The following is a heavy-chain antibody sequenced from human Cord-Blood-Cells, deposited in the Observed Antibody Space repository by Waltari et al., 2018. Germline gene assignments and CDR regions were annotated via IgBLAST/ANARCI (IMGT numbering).Heavy chain of an antibody. V-gene: IGHV4-39*01. J-gene: IGHJ5*02. CDR2: IFYRGST. Sequence: QLQLQESGPGLVKPSETLSLTCTVSGGSISSSCYYWGWIRQPPGKGLEWIGSIFYRGSTSYNPSLKSRVTIPVDTSKNQFSLKLSSVTAADTAVYYCARQTGNWFDPWGQGTLVTVSS. D-gene: IGHD7-27*01. CDR3: ARQTGNWFDP. CDR1: GGSISSSCYY.